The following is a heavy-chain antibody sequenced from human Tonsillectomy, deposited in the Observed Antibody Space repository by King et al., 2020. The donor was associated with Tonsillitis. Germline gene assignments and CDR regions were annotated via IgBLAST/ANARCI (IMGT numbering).Heavy chain of an antibody. V-gene: IGHV1-2*02. CDR1: GFTFSDYY. J-gene: IGHJ5*02. Sequence: QVQLVQSGAEVKNPGASVKVSCKASGFTFSDYYIDWVRQAPGQGLEWMGRITRNSGGTNYAQKFQGRVTMTRDTSISTVYMELSRLTFDDTAVYYCATERNYYDGSGGWFDPWGQGTLVIVSS. CDR2: ITRNSGGT. D-gene: IGHD3-22*01. CDR3: ATERNYYDGSGGWFDP.